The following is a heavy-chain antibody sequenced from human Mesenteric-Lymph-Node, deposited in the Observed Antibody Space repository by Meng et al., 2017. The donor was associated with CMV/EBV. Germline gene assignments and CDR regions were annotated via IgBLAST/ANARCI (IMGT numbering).Heavy chain of an antibody. J-gene: IGHJ6*02. Sequence: ASVKVSCKASGYTFTSYGISWVRQAPGQGLEWMGWISAYNGNTNYAQKFQGRVTMTRDTSISTAYMELSRLRSDDTAAYYCARDSTGVVPAAVYYYYYGMDVWGQGTTVTVSS. CDR2: ISAYNGNT. CDR1: GYTFTSYG. CDR3: ARDSTGVVPAAVYYYYYGMDV. D-gene: IGHD2-2*01. V-gene: IGHV1-18*01.